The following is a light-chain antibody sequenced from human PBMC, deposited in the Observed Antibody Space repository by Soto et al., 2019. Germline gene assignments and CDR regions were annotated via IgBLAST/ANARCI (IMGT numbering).Light chain of an antibody. CDR1: PSLLNPDGKTY. J-gene: IGKJ1*01. CDR3: MHSLHLPWT. Sequence: DVVLTQTPLSLSVTPGQPASISCKSSPSLLNPDGKTYIQWYQQKPGQPPQLLICEVSIRFAGVPDGFSGLGSGTAFTLKSSRVETADVGVYYCMHSLHLPWTCGQGTKVE. CDR2: EVS. V-gene: IGKV2-29*02.